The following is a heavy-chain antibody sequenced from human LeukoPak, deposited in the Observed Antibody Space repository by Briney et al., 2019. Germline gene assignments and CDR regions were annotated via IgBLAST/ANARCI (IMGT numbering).Heavy chain of an antibody. D-gene: IGHD3-16*01. CDR1: GGSISSYY. CDR2: IYYSGST. V-gene: IGHV4-59*01. Sequence: SETLSLTCTVSGGSISSYYWSWIRQPPGKGLGWIGYIYYSGSTNYNPSLKSRVTISVDTSKNQFSLKLSSVTAADTAVYYCARETSQKGAHYMDVWGKGTTVTISS. J-gene: IGHJ6*03. CDR3: ARETSQKGAHYMDV.